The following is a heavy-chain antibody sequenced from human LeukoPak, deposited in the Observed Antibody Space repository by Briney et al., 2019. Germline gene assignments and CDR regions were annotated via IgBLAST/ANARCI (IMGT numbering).Heavy chain of an antibody. J-gene: IGHJ4*02. CDR3: ARGVYIAAAQYGY. Sequence: SSETLSLTCTVSGGSISSYYWSWIRQPPGKGLEWIGYIYYSGTTNYNPPLKSRVTISVDTSKNQFSLKLSSVTAADTAVYYCARGVYIAAAQYGYWGQGTLVTVSS. V-gene: IGHV4-59*01. CDR2: IYYSGTT. CDR1: GGSISSYY. D-gene: IGHD6-13*01.